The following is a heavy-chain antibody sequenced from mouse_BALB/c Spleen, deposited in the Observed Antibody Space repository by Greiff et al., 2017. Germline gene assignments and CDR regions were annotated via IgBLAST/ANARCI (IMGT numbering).Heavy chain of an antibody. D-gene: IGHD1-2*01. CDR2: INSNGGST. V-gene: IGHV5-6-3*01. Sequence: EVNLVESGGGLVQPGGSLKLSCAASGFTFSSYGMSWVRQTPDKRLELVATINSNGGSTYYPDSVKGRFTISRDNAKNTLYLQMSSLKSEDTAMYYCAREGRYYGAMDYWGQGTSVTVSS. J-gene: IGHJ4*01. CDR1: GFTFSSYG. CDR3: AREGRYYGAMDY.